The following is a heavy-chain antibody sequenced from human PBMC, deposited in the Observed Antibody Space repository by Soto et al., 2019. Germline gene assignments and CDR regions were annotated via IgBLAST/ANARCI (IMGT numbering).Heavy chain of an antibody. D-gene: IGHD3-9*01. CDR3: AKAPYYDILTGYYTGYYFDY. CDR1: GFTFSSYT. V-gene: IGHV3-23*01. CDR2: ISGSGGST. J-gene: IGHJ4*02. Sequence: GGSLRLSCAASGFTFSSYTMSWVRQAPGKGLEWVSAISGSGGSTYYADSVKGRFTISRDNSKNTLYLQMNSLRAEDTAVYYCAKAPYYDILTGYYTGYYFDYWGQGTLVTVSS.